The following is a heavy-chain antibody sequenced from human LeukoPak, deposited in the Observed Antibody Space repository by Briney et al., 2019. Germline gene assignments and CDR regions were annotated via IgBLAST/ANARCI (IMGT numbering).Heavy chain of an antibody. CDR2: IHHSGST. CDR1: SGSFSAYY. J-gene: IGHJ4*02. CDR3: ARHVKGVDFDY. D-gene: IGHD3-10*01. V-gene: IGHV4-34*01. Sequence: SETLSLTCAVYSGSFSAYYWSWIRQPPGKGLAWIGEIHHSGSTNYNPSLKSRVTISVDTSKNQFSLKLSSVTAADTAVYYCARHVKGVDFDYWGQGTLVAVSS.